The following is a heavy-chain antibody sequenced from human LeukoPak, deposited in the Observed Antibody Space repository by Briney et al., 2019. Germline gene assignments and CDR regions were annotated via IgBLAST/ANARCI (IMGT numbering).Heavy chain of an antibody. CDR2: IYYSGST. Sequence: PSETLSLTCTVSGGSISSSSYYWGWIRQPPGKGLEWIGSIYYSGSTYYNPSLKSRVTISVDTSKNQFSLKLSSVTAADTAVYYCARASLAAAGRLSYYFDYWGQGTLVTVSS. V-gene: IGHV4-39*01. D-gene: IGHD6-13*01. CDR3: ARASLAAAGRLSYYFDY. J-gene: IGHJ4*02. CDR1: GGSISSSSYY.